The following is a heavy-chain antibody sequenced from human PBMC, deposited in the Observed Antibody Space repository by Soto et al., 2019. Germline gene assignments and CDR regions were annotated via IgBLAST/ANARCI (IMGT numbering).Heavy chain of an antibody. CDR1: CGSIISYY. CDR2: IYYSGST. Sequence: SETLSLTCTFSCGSIISYYWSWIRQPPGKGLEWIGYIYYSGSTNYNPSLKSRVTISVDTSKNQFSLKLSSVTAADTAVYYCARDVQESGPHDYYYYGMDVWGQGTTVTVSS. V-gene: IGHV4-59*01. J-gene: IGHJ6*02. D-gene: IGHD3-3*01. CDR3: ARDVQESGPHDYYYYGMDV.